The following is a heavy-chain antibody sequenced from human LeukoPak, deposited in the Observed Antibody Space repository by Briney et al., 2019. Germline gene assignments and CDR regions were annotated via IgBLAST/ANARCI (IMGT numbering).Heavy chain of an antibody. CDR2: IYTSGST. CDR3: ARERGVIVRSDAFDI. Sequence: PSETLSLTCTVSGGSISSYYWSWIRQPAGKGLEWTGRIYTSGSTSYNPSLKSRVTMSVDTSKNQFSLKLSSVTAADTAVYYCARERGVIVRSDAFDIWGQGTTVTVSS. D-gene: IGHD3-10*01. V-gene: IGHV4-4*07. J-gene: IGHJ3*02. CDR1: GGSISSYY.